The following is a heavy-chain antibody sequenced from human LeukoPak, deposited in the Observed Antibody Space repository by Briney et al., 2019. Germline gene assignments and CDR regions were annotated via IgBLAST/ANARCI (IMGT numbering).Heavy chain of an antibody. V-gene: IGHV4-34*01. Sequence: SETLSLTCAVYGGSFSGYYWSWIRQPPGKGLEWIGEINHSGSTNYNPSLKSRVTISVDTSKNQLSLKLSSVTAADTAVYYCARVGVGYSSGWYGNWFDPWGQGTLVTVSS. CDR3: ARVGVGYSSGWYGNWFDP. J-gene: IGHJ5*02. D-gene: IGHD6-19*01. CDR1: GGSFSGYY. CDR2: INHSGST.